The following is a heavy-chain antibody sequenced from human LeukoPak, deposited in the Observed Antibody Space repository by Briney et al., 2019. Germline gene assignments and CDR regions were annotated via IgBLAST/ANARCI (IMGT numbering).Heavy chain of an antibody. D-gene: IGHD6-13*01. Sequence: KPSEALSLTCAVYGGSFSSYYWSWIRQPPGKGLEWIGEINHSGSTNYNPSLKSRVTISVDTSKNQFSLKLSSVTAADTAVYYCARQSSSWYEINWFDPWGQGTLVTVSS. CDR2: INHSGST. J-gene: IGHJ5*02. V-gene: IGHV4-34*01. CDR1: GGSFSSYY. CDR3: ARQSSSWYEINWFDP.